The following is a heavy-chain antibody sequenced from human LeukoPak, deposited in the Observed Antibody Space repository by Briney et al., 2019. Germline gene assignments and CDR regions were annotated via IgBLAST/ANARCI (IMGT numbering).Heavy chain of an antibody. CDR1: GGSISSYY. V-gene: IGHV4-59*01. CDR3: ARASAYSSSWYGPYYFDY. CDR2: IYYSGST. Sequence: SETLSLTCTVSGGSISSYYWSWIRQPPGEGLEWIGYIYYSGSTNYNPSLKSRVTISVDTSKNQFSPKLSSVTAADTAVYYCARASAYSSSWYGPYYFDYWGQGTLVTVSS. J-gene: IGHJ4*02. D-gene: IGHD6-13*01.